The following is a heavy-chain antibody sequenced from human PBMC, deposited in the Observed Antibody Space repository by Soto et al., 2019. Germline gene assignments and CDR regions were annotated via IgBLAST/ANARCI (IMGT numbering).Heavy chain of an antibody. D-gene: IGHD6-13*01. Sequence: EVQLVESGGGLVKPGGSLRLSCAASGFTFSSYSMNWVRQAPGKGLEWVSSISSSSSYIYYADSVKGRFTISRDNAKNSLYLQMNSLRAEDTAVYYCARDLFYQGSSWYLIYFDYWGQGTLVTVSS. CDR3: ARDLFYQGSSWYLIYFDY. CDR1: GFTFSSYS. J-gene: IGHJ4*02. CDR2: ISSSSSYI. V-gene: IGHV3-21*01.